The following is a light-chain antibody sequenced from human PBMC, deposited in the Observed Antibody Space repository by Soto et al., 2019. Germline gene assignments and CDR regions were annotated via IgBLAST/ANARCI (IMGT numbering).Light chain of an antibody. CDR2: DAS. CDR1: RSVSNY. Sequence: EIVLTQSPATLSLSPGERATLSCRASRSVSNYLAWYQQKPGQAPRLLIYDASNRATGIPARFSGSGSGTDFTLTISSLEPEDFAVYYCQQRSNWPLLTFGRGTKVEIK. J-gene: IGKJ4*01. V-gene: IGKV3-11*01. CDR3: QQRSNWPLLT.